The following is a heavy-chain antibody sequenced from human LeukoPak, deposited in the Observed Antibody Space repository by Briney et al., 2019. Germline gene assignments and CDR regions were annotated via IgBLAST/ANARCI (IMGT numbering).Heavy chain of an antibody. V-gene: IGHV1-69-2*01. D-gene: IGHD3-10*01. CDR2: VDPEDGET. J-gene: IGHJ4*02. CDR1: GYTFTDYY. CDR3: ARGYGGELFRVFRY. Sequence: ASVKISCKVSGYTFTDYYMHWVQQAPGKGHEWMGLVDPEDGETIYAEKFQGRVTITADTSTDTAYMELSSLRSEDTAVYYCARGYGGELFRVFRYWGQGTLVTVSS.